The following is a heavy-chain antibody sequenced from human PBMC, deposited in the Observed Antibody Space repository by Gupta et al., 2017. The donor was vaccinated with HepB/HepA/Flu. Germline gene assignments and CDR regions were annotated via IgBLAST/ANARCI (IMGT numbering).Heavy chain of an antibody. J-gene: IGHJ4*02. CDR2: INHSGST. CDR1: GRSLRGSY. CDR3: ARRTYYYGSGSYGEFDY. V-gene: IGHV4-34*01. D-gene: IGHD3-10*01. Sequence: QVQLQQWGAGLFKPSETLSLTCAVYGRSLRGSYWLWIRPPPGKGLEWIGEINHSGSTNYHPSLKSRVTISVDTSKNQFSLKLSSVTAADTAVYYCARRTYYYGSGSYGEFDYWGQGTLVTVSS.